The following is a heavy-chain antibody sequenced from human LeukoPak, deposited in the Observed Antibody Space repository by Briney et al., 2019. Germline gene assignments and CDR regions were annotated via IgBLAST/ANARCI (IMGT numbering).Heavy chain of an antibody. D-gene: IGHD2/OR15-2a*01. CDR3: AREGSKGLSRADAFDI. CDR1: GGSIGPYY. V-gene: IGHV4-4*07. Sequence: PSETLSLTCIISGGSIGPYYWSWIRQAAGKGPEWIGRIYTTGTADYNPSLKGRVFLSVDTSKNQFSLKVTSVTAADTAVYYCAREGSKGLSRADAFDIWGQGTMVIVS. CDR2: IYTTGTA. J-gene: IGHJ3*02.